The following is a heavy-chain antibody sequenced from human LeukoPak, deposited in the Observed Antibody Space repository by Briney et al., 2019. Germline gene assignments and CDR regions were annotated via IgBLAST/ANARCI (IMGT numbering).Heavy chain of an antibody. CDR2: IYYSGST. J-gene: IGHJ6*02. CDR1: GGSISSYY. V-gene: IGHV4-59*01. CDR3: ARSGYSYGRYYYYGMDV. Sequence: SETLSLTCTVSGGSISSYYWSWIRQPPGKGLEWLGYIYYSGSTNYDPSLKSRVTISVDTSKNQFSLKLSSVTAADTAVYYCARSGYSYGRYYYYGMDVWGQGTTVTVSS. D-gene: IGHD5-18*01.